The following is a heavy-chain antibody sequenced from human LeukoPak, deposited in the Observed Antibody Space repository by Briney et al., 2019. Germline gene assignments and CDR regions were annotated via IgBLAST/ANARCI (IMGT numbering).Heavy chain of an antibody. J-gene: IGHJ5*02. CDR3: ARGLTYYYDSSGYRNWFDP. CDR2: IYYSGST. V-gene: IGHV4-59*08. Sequence: PSETLSLTCTVSGGSISSYYWSWIRQPPGKGLEWIGYIYYSGSTNYNPSLKSRVTISVDTSKNQFSLKLSSVTAADTAVYYCARGLTYYYDSSGYRNWFDPWGQGTLVTVSS. D-gene: IGHD3-22*01. CDR1: GGSISSYY.